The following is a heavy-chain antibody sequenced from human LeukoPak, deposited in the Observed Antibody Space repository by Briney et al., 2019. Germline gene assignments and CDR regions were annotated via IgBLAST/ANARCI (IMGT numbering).Heavy chain of an antibody. CDR1: GYIFSTYK. V-gene: IGHV1-3*01. CDR2: INAGNDNK. CDR3: ASENWFDP. Sequence: ASVKVSCKPSGYIFSTYKIHWVRQAPGQGLEWMGWINAGNDNKIYSEKFQGRVTITRDTSASTVYMELSTLRSEDTGVYNCASENWFDPWGQGTLVTVSS. J-gene: IGHJ5*02.